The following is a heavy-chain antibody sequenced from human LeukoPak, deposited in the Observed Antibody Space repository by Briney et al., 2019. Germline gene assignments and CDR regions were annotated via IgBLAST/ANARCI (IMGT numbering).Heavy chain of an antibody. CDR1: GGSISSYY. CDR2: MYNSGST. V-gene: IGHV4-59*12. D-gene: IGHD3-22*01. J-gene: IGHJ6*02. Sequence: SETLSLTCTVSGGSISSYYWNWIRQPPGKGLEWIGYMYNSGSTNYNPSLKSRVTISVDTSKNQFSLKLSSVTAADTAVYYCARDRIVDIMDVWGQGTTVTVSS. CDR3: ARDRIVDIMDV.